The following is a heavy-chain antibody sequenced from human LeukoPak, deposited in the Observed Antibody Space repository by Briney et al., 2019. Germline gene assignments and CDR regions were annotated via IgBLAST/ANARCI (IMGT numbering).Heavy chain of an antibody. Sequence: SETLSLTCAVYGGSFSGYYWSRIRQPPGKGLEWIGEINHSGSTNYNPSLKSRVTISVDTSKNQFSLKLSSVTAADTAVYYCARGGCSGGSCYEDAFDIWGQGTMVTVSS. CDR2: INHSGST. D-gene: IGHD2-15*01. CDR1: GGSFSGYY. V-gene: IGHV4-34*01. CDR3: ARGGCSGGSCYEDAFDI. J-gene: IGHJ3*02.